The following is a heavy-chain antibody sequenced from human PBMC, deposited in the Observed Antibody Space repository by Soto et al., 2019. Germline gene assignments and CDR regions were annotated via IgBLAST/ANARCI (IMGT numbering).Heavy chain of an antibody. CDR1: SGPISSSSYY. V-gene: IGHV4-39*01. CDR3: ARQSSGTGWGPEYFED. D-gene: IGHD3-22*01. Sequence: PSETLSLTCTVSSGPISSSSYYWGWIRQPPGKGLEWIGSIYYSGNTYSNPSLKSPVAMSIDTSKNQFSLKLSSVTAADTALYYCARQSSGTGWGPEYFEDWGQGNLVTVSS. J-gene: IGHJ1*01. CDR2: IYYSGNT.